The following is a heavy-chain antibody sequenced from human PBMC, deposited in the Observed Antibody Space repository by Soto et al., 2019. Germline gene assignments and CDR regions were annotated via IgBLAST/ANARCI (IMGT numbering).Heavy chain of an antibody. V-gene: IGHV1-3*01. D-gene: IGHD6-19*01. CDR2: INAGNGNT. CDR3: ARGAVAVY. Sequence: QVQLVQSGAEVKKPGASVKVSCKASGYTVTSYAMHWVRQAPGQRLEWMGWINAGNGNTKYSQKFQGRVTITRDTSASTAYTELSSLRSEDTAVSYCARGAVAVYWGQGTLVTVSS. J-gene: IGHJ4*02. CDR1: GYTVTSYA.